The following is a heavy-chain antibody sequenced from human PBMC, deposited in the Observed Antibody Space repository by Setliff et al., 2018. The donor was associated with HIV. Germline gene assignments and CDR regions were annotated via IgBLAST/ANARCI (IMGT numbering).Heavy chain of an antibody. D-gene: IGHD6-13*01. V-gene: IGHV3-7*01. J-gene: IGHJ4*02. Sequence: GGSLRLSCVASGLPFYNYWMTWLRRAPGRGLEWVANIKQDGSDMHYIESVKGRFTIFRDNAKNSVFLQMNSLRAEDTGVYYCATQTGFYNSHWYDYWGLGTMVTVSS. CDR1: GLPFYNYW. CDR2: IKQDGSDM. CDR3: ATQTGFYNSHWYDY.